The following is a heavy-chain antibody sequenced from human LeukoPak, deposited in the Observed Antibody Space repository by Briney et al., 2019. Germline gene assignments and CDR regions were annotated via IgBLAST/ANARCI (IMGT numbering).Heavy chain of an antibody. CDR3: ARGQYSSSDWFDP. D-gene: IGHD6-6*01. V-gene: IGHV4-34*01. CDR2: INHSGST. Sequence: PSETLSLTCAVYGGSFSGYYWSWIRQPPGKGLEWIGAINHSGSTNYNPSLKSRVTISVDTSKTQFSLKLSSVTAADTAVYYCARGQYSSSDWFDPWGQGTLVTVSS. CDR1: GGSFSGYY. J-gene: IGHJ5*02.